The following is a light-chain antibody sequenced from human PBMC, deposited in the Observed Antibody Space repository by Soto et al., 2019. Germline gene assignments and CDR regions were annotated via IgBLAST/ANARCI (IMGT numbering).Light chain of an antibody. CDR3: QQRSNWPIT. CDR2: GAS. J-gene: IGKJ5*01. Sequence: EIVLTQSPGTLSLSPGERATLSCRASQSVTSSYLAWWQQKPGQAPRLLIYGASNRATGIPARFSGSGSGTDFTLTISSLEPEDFAVYYCQQRSNWPITFGQGTRLEIK. CDR1: QSVTSSY. V-gene: IGKV3-11*01.